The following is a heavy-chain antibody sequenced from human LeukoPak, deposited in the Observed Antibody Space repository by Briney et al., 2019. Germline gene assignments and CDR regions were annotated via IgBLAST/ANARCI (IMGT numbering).Heavy chain of an antibody. D-gene: IGHD4-17*01. CDR2: IWYDGSNK. Sequence: GGSLRLSCAASGFTFSSYGMHWVRQAPGKGLEWVAVIWYDGSNKYYADSVKGRFTISRDNSKNMLYLQMNSLRAEDTAVYYCARESYGDNEKNWFDPWGQGTLVTASS. CDR1: GFTFSSYG. CDR3: ARESYGDNEKNWFDP. J-gene: IGHJ5*02. V-gene: IGHV3-33*01.